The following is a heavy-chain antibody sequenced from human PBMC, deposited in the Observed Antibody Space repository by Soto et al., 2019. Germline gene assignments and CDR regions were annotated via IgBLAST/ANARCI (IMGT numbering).Heavy chain of an antibody. J-gene: IGHJ4*02. V-gene: IGHV4-31*03. CDR1: GGSISSGGYY. CDR3: ARDMCGDCFSFEY. CDR2: IYYSGST. Sequence: QVQLQESGPGLVKPSQTLSLTCTVSGGSISSGGYYWSWIRQHPGKGLEWIGYIYYSGSTYYNPSFKSRVTISVDTSKNPFSLKLSSVTAADTAVYYCARDMCGDCFSFEYWGQGTLVTVSS. D-gene: IGHD2-21*02.